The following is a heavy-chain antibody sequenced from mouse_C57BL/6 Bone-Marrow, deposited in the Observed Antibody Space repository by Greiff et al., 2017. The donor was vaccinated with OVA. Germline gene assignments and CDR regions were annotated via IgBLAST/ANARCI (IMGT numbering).Heavy chain of an antibody. CDR1: GFNITDDY. V-gene: IGHV14-4*01. CDR2: IDPENGDT. Sequence: EVKLQESGAELVRPGASVKLSCTASGFNITDDYMHWVKQRPEQGLEWIGWIDPENGDTGYASKFQGKATITADTSSNTAYLQLSSLTSEDAAVYYCTTERTRAWFAYWGQGTLVTVSA. J-gene: IGHJ3*01. CDR3: TTERTRAWFAY.